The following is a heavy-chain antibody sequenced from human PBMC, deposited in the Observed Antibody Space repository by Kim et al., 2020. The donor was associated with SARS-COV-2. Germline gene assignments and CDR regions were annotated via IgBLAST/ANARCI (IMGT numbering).Heavy chain of an antibody. J-gene: IGHJ5*02. V-gene: IGHV1-8*02. CDR2: MNPNSGNT. CDR1: GYTFTSYD. D-gene: IGHD3-10*01. CDR3: ASTRAMVQGRWWFDP. Sequence: ASVKVSCKASGYTFTSYDINWVRQATGQGLEWMGWMNPNSGNTGYAQKFQGRVTMTRNTSISTAYMELSSLRSEDTAVYYCASTRAMVQGRWWFDPWGQGTLVTVSS.